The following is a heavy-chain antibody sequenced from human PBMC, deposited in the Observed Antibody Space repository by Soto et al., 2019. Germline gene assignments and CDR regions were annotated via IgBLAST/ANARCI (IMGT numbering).Heavy chain of an antibody. J-gene: IGHJ5*02. V-gene: IGHV4-59*01. CDR2: IYYTGST. CDR3: ARARLSRSWWFDP. CDR1: GVSISSYY. D-gene: IGHD3-10*01. Sequence: SETLSLTCPVSGVSISSYYWNWIRQTPGKGLEWIGYIYYTGSTYYNPSLRSRVTMSIDTSKNQFSLKLSSVTAADTAVYYCARARLSRSWWFDPWGQGTLVTVSS.